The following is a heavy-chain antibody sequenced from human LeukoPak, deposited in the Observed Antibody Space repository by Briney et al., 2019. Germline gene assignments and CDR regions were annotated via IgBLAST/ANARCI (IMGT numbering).Heavy chain of an antibody. CDR2: VHYSGST. CDR3: ARDLFGGSQSYGYYYYYMDV. V-gene: IGHV4-39*07. D-gene: IGHD1-26*01. Sequence: SETLSLTCTVSGGSVSSNSYFWAWIRRPPGKGLEWIGSVHYSGSTYKPSLKSRVTISVDTSKNQFSLQLNSVTPEDTAVYYCARDLFGGSQSYGYYYYYMDVWGKGTTVTVSS. J-gene: IGHJ6*03. CDR1: GGSVSSNSYF.